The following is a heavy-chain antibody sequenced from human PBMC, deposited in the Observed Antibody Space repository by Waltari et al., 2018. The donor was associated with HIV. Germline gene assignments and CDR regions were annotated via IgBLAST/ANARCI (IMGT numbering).Heavy chain of an antibody. Sequence: EVQLVESGGGLVQPGGCLRLSCAASGFTFSDRYMDWARKAPGKGLEWVARSRNKANSYTTEYAASVKGRFTISRDESANSLFLQMNSLKSEDTAVYYCAASEPRSGWRSFDYWGQGSLVTVSS. CDR1: GFTFSDRY. CDR3: AASEPRSGWRSFDY. J-gene: IGHJ4*02. D-gene: IGHD6-19*01. CDR2: SRNKANSYTT. V-gene: IGHV3-72*01.